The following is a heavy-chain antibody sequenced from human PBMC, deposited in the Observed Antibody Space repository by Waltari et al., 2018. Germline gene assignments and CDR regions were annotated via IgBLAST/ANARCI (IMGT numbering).Heavy chain of an antibody. D-gene: IGHD3-22*01. CDR3: AKDIGTSGYPFYYLDS. V-gene: IGHV3-9*01. CDR2: ISWHSGTK. J-gene: IGHJ4*02. CDR1: GFTFDAYA. Sequence: EVQLVESGGGLVQPGRSLRLACAASGFTFDAYAMHWVRQAPGKALGWVSGISWHSGTKGYADSVKGRFTISRDNAKNSLYLQMNSLRPEDTALYYCAKDIGTSGYPFYYLDSWGQGTLVTVSS.